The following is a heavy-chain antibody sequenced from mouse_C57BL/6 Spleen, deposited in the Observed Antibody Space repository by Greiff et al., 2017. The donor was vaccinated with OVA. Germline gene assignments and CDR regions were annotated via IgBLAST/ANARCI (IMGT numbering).Heavy chain of an antibody. CDR2: IYPGDGDT. CDR3: ARYSNYFDY. CDR1: GYAFSSSW. D-gene: IGHD2-5*01. Sequence: VQLQQSGPELVKPGASVKLSCKASGYAFSSSWMNWVKQRPGKGLEWIGRIYPGDGDTNYNGKFKGKATLTADKSSSTAYMQLSSLTSEDSAVYFCARYSNYFDYWGQGTTLTVSS. V-gene: IGHV1-82*01. J-gene: IGHJ2*01.